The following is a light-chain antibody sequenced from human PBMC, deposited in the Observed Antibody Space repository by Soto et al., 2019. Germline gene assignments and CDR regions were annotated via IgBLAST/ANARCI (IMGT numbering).Light chain of an antibody. J-gene: IGKJ5*01. CDR2: DAS. CDR3: QQYGSSPIT. CDR1: QSVSSSY. Sequence: EIVLTQSPGTLSLSPGERATLSCRASQSVSSSYLAWYQQKPGQAPSLLIYDASSRAPGIPDRFSGSGSGTDLTLTISSLEPEDFAVYYCQQYGSSPITFGQGTRLEIQ. V-gene: IGKV3-20*01.